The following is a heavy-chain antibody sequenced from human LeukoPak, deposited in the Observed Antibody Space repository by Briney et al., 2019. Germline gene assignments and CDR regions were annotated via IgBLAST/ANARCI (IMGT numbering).Heavy chain of an antibody. CDR2: INPNSGGT. CDR3: ARTKLYDYGDYPSTYYYGMDV. V-gene: IGHV1-2*04. D-gene: IGHD4-17*01. CDR1: GGTFSSYG. J-gene: IGHJ6*02. Sequence: ASVKVSCKASGGTFSSYGISWVRQAPGQGLEWMGWINPNSGGTNYAQKFQGWVTMTRDTSISTAYMELSRLRSDDTAVYYCARTKLYDYGDYPSTYYYGMDVWGHGTTVTVSS.